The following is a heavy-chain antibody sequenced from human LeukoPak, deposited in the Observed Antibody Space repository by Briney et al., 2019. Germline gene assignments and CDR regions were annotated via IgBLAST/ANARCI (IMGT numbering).Heavy chain of an antibody. V-gene: IGHV1-46*01. CDR1: GYIFTSYY. CDR2: INPSADTT. CDR3: ARVSNTYGDYVRHFDN. D-gene: IGHD4-17*01. J-gene: IGHJ4*02. Sequence: ASVKVSCKTSGYIFTSYYMHWVRQAPGQGLEWMGVINPSADTTSYAQKFQGRVTMARDTSTSTVYMELNSLRAEDTAVYYCARVSNTYGDYVRHFDNWGQGTLVTVSS.